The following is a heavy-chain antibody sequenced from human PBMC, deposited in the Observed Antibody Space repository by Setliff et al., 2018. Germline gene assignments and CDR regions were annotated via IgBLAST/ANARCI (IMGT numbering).Heavy chain of an antibody. CDR1: GYTFTSYA. CDR2: INPSGGST. Sequence: ASVKVSCKASGYTFTSYAMHWVRQAPGQRLEWMGIINPSGGSTSYAQKFQGRVTMTADTSTSTAYMELRSLRSDDTAIYYCARNIVPLNWGQGTLVTVSS. CDR3: ARNIVPLN. D-gene: IGHD5-12*01. V-gene: IGHV1-46*01. J-gene: IGHJ4*02.